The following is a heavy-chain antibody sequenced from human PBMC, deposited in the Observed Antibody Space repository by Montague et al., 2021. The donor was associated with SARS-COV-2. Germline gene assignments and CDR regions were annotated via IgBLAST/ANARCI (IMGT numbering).Heavy chain of an antibody. CDR3: ARGLWFGELLYYYYYYGMDV. D-gene: IGHD3-10*01. CDR2: TYYRSKWYN. V-gene: IGHV6-1*01. Sequence: CAISGDSVSSNSAAWNWIRQSPSRGLEWLGRTYYRSKWYNDYAVSVKSRITINPDTSKNQFSLQLNSVTPEDTAVYYCARGLWFGELLYYYYYYGMDVWGQGTRVTVSS. J-gene: IGHJ6*02. CDR1: GDSVSSNSAA.